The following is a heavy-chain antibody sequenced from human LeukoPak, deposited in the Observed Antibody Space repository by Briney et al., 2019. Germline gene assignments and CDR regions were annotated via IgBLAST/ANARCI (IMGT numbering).Heavy chain of an antibody. CDR2: IYYSGST. Sequence: SETLSLTCTVSGGSISSYYWSWIRQPPGKGLEWIGYIYYSGSTNYNPSLKSRVTISVDTSKNQFSLKLNSVAAADTAVYYCARGGWELFDYWGQGTLVTVSS. D-gene: IGHD1-7*01. J-gene: IGHJ4*02. V-gene: IGHV4-59*01. CDR3: ARGGWELFDY. CDR1: GGSISSYY.